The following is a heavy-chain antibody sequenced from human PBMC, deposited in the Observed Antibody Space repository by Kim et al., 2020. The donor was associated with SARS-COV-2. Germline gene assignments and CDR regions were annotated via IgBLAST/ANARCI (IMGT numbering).Heavy chain of an antibody. CDR1: GFTFSSYS. CDR3: ASNYDILTGYLEAGQVSDY. CDR2: ISSSSSYI. Sequence: GGSLRLSCAASGFTFSSYSMNWVRQAPGKGLEWVSSISSSSSYIYYADSVKGRFTISRDNAKNSLYLQMNSLRAEDTAVYYCASNYDILTGYLEAGQVSDYWGQGTLVTVSS. V-gene: IGHV3-21*01. D-gene: IGHD3-9*01. J-gene: IGHJ4*02.